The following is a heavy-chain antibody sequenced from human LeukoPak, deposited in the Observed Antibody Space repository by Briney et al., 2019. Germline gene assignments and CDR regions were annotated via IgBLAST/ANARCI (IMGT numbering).Heavy chain of an antibody. CDR3: AIGYGGYDYFDY. CDR1: GFMFSDYA. V-gene: IGHV3-23*01. CDR2: ISSSGGTT. Sequence: GGSLRLSCVASGFMFSDYAMSWVRQAPGKGLEWVSSISSSGGTTFYADSVKGRFTISRDLFKKTVHLEMKAMRAEDTAVYYCAIGYGGYDYFDYWGQGTLVTVSS. D-gene: IGHD5-12*01. J-gene: IGHJ4*02.